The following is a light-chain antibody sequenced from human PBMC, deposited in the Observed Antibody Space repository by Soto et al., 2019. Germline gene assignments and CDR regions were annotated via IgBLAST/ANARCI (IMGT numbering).Light chain of an antibody. CDR1: SSDIGSYNL. J-gene: IGLJ3*02. Sequence: QSALTQPASVSGSLGQSISISCTGTSSDIGSYNLVSWYQQYPGKAPKLMILEVSERPSGVSNRFSGYKSGDTASLTISGLQAEDEADYYCCSYAGSGKVVFGGGTQLTVL. CDR3: CSYAGSGKVV. CDR2: EVS. V-gene: IGLV2-23*02.